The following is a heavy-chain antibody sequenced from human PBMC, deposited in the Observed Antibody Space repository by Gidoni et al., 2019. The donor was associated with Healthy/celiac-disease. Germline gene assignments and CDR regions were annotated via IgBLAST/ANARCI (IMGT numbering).Heavy chain of an antibody. V-gene: IGHV3-23*01. CDR3: AKDVVPAATRTYYYYYGMDV. Sequence: EVPLLESGGGLVQPGGSLRLSCAASGFTFSSYAMSWVRKAPGKGLEWVSAISGSGGSTYYADSVKGRFTISRDNSKNTLYLQMNSLRAEDPAVYYCAKDVVPAATRTYYYYYGMDVWGQGTTVTVSS. D-gene: IGHD2-2*01. CDR2: ISGSGGST. CDR1: GFTFSSYA. J-gene: IGHJ6*02.